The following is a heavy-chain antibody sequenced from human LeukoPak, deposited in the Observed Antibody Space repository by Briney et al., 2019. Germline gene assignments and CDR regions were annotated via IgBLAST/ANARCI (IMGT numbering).Heavy chain of an antibody. CDR3: AREGLRSIAARRGTRDYMDV. V-gene: IGHV1-18*01. J-gene: IGHJ6*03. Sequence: ASVKVSCKASGYTFTNYGINWVRQAPGQGLEWMGWISAYNGNTNYAQKVQGRVTMTTDTSTSTAYMELRSLRSDDTAVYYCAREGLRSIAARRGTRDYMDVWGKGTTVIVSS. CDR1: GYTFTNYG. D-gene: IGHD6-6*01. CDR2: ISAYNGNT.